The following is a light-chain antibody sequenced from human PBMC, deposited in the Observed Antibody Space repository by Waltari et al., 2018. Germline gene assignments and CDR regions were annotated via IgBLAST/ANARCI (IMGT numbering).Light chain of an antibody. Sequence: DIQMTQSPSSLSASVGDRVTITCRASQSISSYLNWYQQKPGKAPKLLISAASTLQSGVPSSFSGSGSGTDFSLTITSLQPEDFATYYCQQSYSTPLTFGGGTKVVIK. CDR3: QQSYSTPLT. V-gene: IGKV1-39*01. CDR1: QSISSY. CDR2: AAS. J-gene: IGKJ4*01.